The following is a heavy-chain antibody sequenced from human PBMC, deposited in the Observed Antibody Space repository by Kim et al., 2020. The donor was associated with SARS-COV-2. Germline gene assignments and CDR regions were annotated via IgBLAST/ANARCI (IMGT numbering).Heavy chain of an antibody. CDR1: GFTFGDYA. V-gene: IGHV3-9*01. CDR3: AKDNRVTAAAGTGAFDY. J-gene: IGHJ4*02. CDR2: ISCNSGSI. Sequence: GGSLRLSCAASGFTFGDYAMHWVRQAPGKGLEWVSGISCNSGSIGYADSVKGRFTISRDNAKNSLYLQLNSLRAEDTALYYCAKDNRVTAAAGTGAFDYWGQGTLVTVSS. D-gene: IGHD6-13*01.